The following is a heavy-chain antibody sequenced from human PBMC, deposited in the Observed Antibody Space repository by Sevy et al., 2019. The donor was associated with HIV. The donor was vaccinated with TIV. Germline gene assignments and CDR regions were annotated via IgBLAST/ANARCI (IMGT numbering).Heavy chain of an antibody. CDR1: GPSITSGPYY. V-gene: IGHV4-61*02. CDR3: VGATFDRRPYCSGYSGLCTFDI. J-gene: IGHJ3*02. D-gene: IGHD2-15*01. CDR2: IHFTGST. Sequence: SETLSLTCTVSGPSITSGPYYWTWIRQPAGKGLEWIGRIHFTGSTNYSPSLRSRLTISVDTSKNQFSLKPSCVTAADTAVYYCVGATFDRRPYCSGYSGLCTFDIWGQGTMVTVSS.